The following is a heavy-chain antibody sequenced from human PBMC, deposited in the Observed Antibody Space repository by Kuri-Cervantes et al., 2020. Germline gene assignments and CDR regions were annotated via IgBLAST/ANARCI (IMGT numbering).Heavy chain of an antibody. CDR2: INHSGST. D-gene: IGHD2-2*01. CDR1: GFTFSSYW. Sequence: LTPSCAASGFTFSSYWMSWIRQPPGKGLEWIGEINHSGSTNYNPSLKSRVTISVDTSKNQFSLKLSSVTAADTAVYYCARGLCSSTSCYMDVWGKGTTVTVSS. V-gene: IGHV4-34*01. CDR3: ARGLCSSTSCYMDV. J-gene: IGHJ6*03.